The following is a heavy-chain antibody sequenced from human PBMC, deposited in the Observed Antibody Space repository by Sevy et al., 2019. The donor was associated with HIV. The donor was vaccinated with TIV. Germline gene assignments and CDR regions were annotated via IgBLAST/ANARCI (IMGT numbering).Heavy chain of an antibody. CDR1: GGSISSNNW. V-gene: IGHV4-4*02. Sequence: SETLSLTCAVSGGSISSNNWWSWVRQPPGKGLEWIGEISHSGSSNYNPSLKSRVTISVDKSKNQFSLKLSSVTAADTAVYDCATGREIAEDIVFQNWLDPWGEGTLVTVSS. CDR2: ISHSGSS. CDR3: ATGREIAEDIVFQNWLDP. J-gene: IGHJ5*02. D-gene: IGHD2-15*01.